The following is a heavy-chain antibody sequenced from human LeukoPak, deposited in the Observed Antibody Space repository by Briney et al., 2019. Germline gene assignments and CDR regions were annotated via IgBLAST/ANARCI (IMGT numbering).Heavy chain of an antibody. D-gene: IGHD3-10*01. J-gene: IGHJ4*02. CDR2: IRYDGSNK. CDR1: GFTFSSYG. V-gene: IGHV3-30*02. CDR3: AKEPAITMVRGVSDY. Sequence: GGSLRLSRAASGFTFSSYGMHWVRQAPGKGLEWVAFIRYDGSNKYYADSVKGRFTISRDNSKNTLYLQMNSLRAEDTAVYYCAKEPAITMVRGVSDYWGQGTLVTVSS.